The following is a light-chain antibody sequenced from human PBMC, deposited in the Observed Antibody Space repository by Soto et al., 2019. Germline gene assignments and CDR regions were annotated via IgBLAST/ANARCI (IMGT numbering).Light chain of an antibody. CDR1: QGISSA. V-gene: IGKV1-13*02. CDR3: QQCNSYPLT. J-gene: IGKJ4*01. CDR2: DAS. Sequence: AIQLTQSPSSLSASVGARVTITCRSSQGISSALAWYHQKPGKAPKLLIYDASSLESGFPSRCSGSGSGTDFTLTISSLQPEDFATYYCQQCNSYPLTFGGGTKVAIK.